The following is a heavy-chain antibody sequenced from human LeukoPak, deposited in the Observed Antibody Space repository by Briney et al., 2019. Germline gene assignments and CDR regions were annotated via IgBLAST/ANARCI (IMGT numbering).Heavy chain of an antibody. CDR3: TTRGYCSGGSCPRTWVYGMEV. CDR2: IKSKTDGGTT. Sequence: GGSLRLSCAASGFTFSNAWMSWVRQAPGKGLEWVGRIKSKTDGGTTDYAAPVKGRFTISRDDSKNTLYLQMNSLKTEDTAVYYCTTRGYCSGGSCPRTWVYGMEVWGQGTTVTVSS. CDR1: GFTFSNAW. V-gene: IGHV3-15*01. D-gene: IGHD2-15*01. J-gene: IGHJ6*02.